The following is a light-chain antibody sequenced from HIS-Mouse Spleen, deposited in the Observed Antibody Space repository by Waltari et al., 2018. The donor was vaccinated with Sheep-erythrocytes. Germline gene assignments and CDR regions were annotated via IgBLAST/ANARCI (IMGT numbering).Light chain of an antibody. CDR2: DVS. V-gene: IGLV2-11*01. Sequence: QSALTQPRSVSGSPGQSVTISCTGTSSDVGGYNYVSWYQQHPGKAPKLMIYDVSKRPSGVPDRFSGSKSGNTASLTGSGLQAEDEADYYCSSYAGSNNLVFGGGTKLTVL. CDR3: SSYAGSNNLV. CDR1: SSDVGGYNY. J-gene: IGLJ2*01.